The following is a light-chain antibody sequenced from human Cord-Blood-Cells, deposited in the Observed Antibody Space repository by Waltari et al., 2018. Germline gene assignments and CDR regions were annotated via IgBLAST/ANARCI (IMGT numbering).Light chain of an antibody. Sequence: SSLSASVGDRVTITCRASQSISSYLNWYQQKPGKAPKLLIYAASSLQSGVPSRFSGSGSGTDFTLTISSLQPEDFATYYCQQSYSTHTFGQGTKLEIK. CDR2: AAS. CDR3: QQSYSTHT. J-gene: IGKJ2*01. V-gene: IGKV1-39*01. CDR1: QSISSY.